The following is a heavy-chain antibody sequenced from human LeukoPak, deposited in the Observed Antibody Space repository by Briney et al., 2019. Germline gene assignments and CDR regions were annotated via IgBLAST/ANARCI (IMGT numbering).Heavy chain of an antibody. D-gene: IGHD2-2*01. V-gene: IGHV3-7*01. Sequence: PGGSLRLSCAASGFTFSSYWMSWVRQAPGKGLEWVASIKQDGSEKYYVDSVKGRFTISRDNAKNSLYLQMNSLRAEDTAVYYCARKGVSYCSSTSCYWFDPWGQGTLVTVSS. CDR3: ARKGVSYCSSTSCYWFDP. CDR2: IKQDGSEK. J-gene: IGHJ5*02. CDR1: GFTFSSYW.